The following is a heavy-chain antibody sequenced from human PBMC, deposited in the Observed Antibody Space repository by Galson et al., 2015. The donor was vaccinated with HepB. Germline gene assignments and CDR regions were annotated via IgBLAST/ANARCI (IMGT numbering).Heavy chain of an antibody. CDR3: AKPRRIRDSWPFDY. D-gene: IGHD2-15*01. V-gene: IGHV3-23*01. CDR1: GLTFSSFA. J-gene: IGHJ4*02. Sequence: SLRLSCAASGLTFSSFAMSWVRQAPGKGLEWVSTVSDDGDGTYSADSVKGRFTISRDNSKNTLYLQLNSLTPEDTAVYYCAKPRRIRDSWPFDYWGQGTLVSVSS. CDR2: VSDDGDGT.